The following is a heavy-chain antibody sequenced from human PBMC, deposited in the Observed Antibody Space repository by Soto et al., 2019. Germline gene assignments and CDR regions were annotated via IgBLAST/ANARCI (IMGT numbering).Heavy chain of an antibody. Sequence: QVQLQESGPGLVKPSETLSLTCTGSGGSISSYYWSWIRQPPGKGLEWIGYIYDRGSTNYNPSLKSRVTRAVDTSKNPFALKLSFVTAADTAVYYCARRYGLTVDYWGQGTLVTVSS. V-gene: IGHV4-59*01. CDR1: GGSISSYY. CDR3: ARRYGLTVDY. CDR2: IYDRGST. D-gene: IGHD1-20*01. J-gene: IGHJ4*02.